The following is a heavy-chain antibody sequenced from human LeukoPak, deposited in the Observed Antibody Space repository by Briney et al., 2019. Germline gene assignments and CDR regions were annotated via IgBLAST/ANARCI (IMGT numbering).Heavy chain of an antibody. V-gene: IGHV3-33*01. CDR1: GFTFSSDG. Sequence: GGSLRLSSAVSGFTFSSDGMQWVRQAPGKGLEWVAVIWYDGSNKFYADSVKGRFTISRDNSKNTLYLQMNSLRAEDTAVYYCARDRAAAALDYGGQGTLVTVSS. CDR3: ARDRAAAALDY. J-gene: IGHJ4*02. D-gene: IGHD6-13*01. CDR2: IWYDGSNK.